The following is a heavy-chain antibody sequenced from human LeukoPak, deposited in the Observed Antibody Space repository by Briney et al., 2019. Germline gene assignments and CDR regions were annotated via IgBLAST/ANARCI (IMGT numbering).Heavy chain of an antibody. Sequence: GGSLRLSCTASGFTFGDYAMSWFRQAPGKGLEWVGFIRSKAYGGTTEYAASVKGRFTISRDDSKSIAYLQMNSLKTEDTAVYYCTRGTPLYSGYVLRGRVDYFDYWGQGTLVTVSS. J-gene: IGHJ4*02. CDR1: GFTFGDYA. CDR2: IRSKAYGGTT. CDR3: TRGTPLYSGYVLRGRVDYFDY. D-gene: IGHD5-12*01. V-gene: IGHV3-49*03.